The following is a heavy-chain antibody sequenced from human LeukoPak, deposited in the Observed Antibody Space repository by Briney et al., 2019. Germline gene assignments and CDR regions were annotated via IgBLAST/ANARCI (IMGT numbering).Heavy chain of an antibody. J-gene: IGHJ4*02. CDR1: GYTFTSYA. D-gene: IGHD3-22*01. CDR2: INTNTGNP. Sequence: ASVKVSCKASGYTFTSYAINWVRQAPGQGLEWMGWINTNTGNPTYAQVFTGRFVFSLDTSVSTAYLQISTLKAEDTAVYFCARYYDTSGYFHFDYWGQGTLVTVSS. V-gene: IGHV7-4-1*02. CDR3: ARYYDTSGYFHFDY.